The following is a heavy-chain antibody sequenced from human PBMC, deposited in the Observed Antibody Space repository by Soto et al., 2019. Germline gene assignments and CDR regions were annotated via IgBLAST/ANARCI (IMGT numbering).Heavy chain of an antibody. V-gene: IGHV3-21*01. Sequence: PGGSLRLSCAASGFTFSSYSMNWVRQAPGKGLEWVSSISSSSSYIYYADSVKGRFTISRDNAKNSLYLQMNSLRAEDTAVYYCARGEPTRGYSAHDWAYWGQGTLVTVSS. CDR1: GFTFSSYS. J-gene: IGHJ4*02. CDR2: ISSSSSYI. CDR3: ARGEPTRGYSAHDWAY. D-gene: IGHD5-12*01.